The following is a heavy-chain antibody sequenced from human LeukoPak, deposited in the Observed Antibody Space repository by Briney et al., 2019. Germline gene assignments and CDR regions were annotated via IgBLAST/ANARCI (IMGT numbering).Heavy chain of an antibody. CDR1: GGSISSYY. V-gene: IGHV4-59*01. Sequence: SETLSLTCTVSGGSISSYYWSWIRQPPGKGLEWIGYIYYSGSTNYNPSLKSRVTISVDTSKNQFSLKLSSVTAADTAVYYCAGTPTPLQYSNHYYYYGMDVWGQGTTVTVSS. J-gene: IGHJ6*02. D-gene: IGHD5-24*01. CDR2: IYYSGST. CDR3: AGTPTPLQYSNHYYYYGMDV.